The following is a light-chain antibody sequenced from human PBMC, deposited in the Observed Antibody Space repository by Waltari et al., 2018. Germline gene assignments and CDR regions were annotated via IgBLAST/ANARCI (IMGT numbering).Light chain of an antibody. CDR3: HQYANSPWT. CDR2: WAS. J-gene: IGKJ1*01. CDR1: QSVLYSPNNKNY. Sequence: DIVMTQSPDSLAVSLGERATINCKSSQSVLYSPNNKNYLAWYPQKPGQPPQLLIYWASTRESGVPDRFSGSGSGTDFTLTISSLQAEDVAVYYCHQYANSPWTFGQGTKVEVK. V-gene: IGKV4-1*01.